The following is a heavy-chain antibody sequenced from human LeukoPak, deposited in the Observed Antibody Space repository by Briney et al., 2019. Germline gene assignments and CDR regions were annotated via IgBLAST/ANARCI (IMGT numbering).Heavy chain of an antibody. CDR1: GYIFTNYG. V-gene: IGHV1-18*01. Sequence: ASVKVSCKASGYIFTNYGIIWVRQAPGQGLERMGWVSAYDANTNYAQKLQGRLTMTTDRSTSTAYMELRSLRSDDTAMYYCARSFARDSYILTGYNIADYWGQGTLVTVSS. CDR2: VSAYDANT. J-gene: IGHJ4*02. CDR3: ARSFARDSYILTGYNIADY. D-gene: IGHD3-9*01.